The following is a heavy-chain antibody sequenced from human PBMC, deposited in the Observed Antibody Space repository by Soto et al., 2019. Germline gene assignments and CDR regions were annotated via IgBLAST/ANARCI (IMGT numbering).Heavy chain of an antibody. J-gene: IGHJ5*02. Sequence: QVQLQQWGAGLLKPSETLSLTCAVYGGSFSGYYWSWIRQPPGKGLEWIGEINHSGSNNYNPSLKSRVTISVDTSKNQFSLKLSSVTAADTAVYYCARRSAAGPWGQGTLVTVSS. CDR3: ARRSAAGP. D-gene: IGHD6-25*01. V-gene: IGHV4-34*01. CDR1: GGSFSGYY. CDR2: INHSGSN.